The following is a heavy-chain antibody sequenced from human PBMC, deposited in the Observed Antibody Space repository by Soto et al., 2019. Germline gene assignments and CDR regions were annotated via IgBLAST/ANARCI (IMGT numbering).Heavy chain of an antibody. CDR3: AKDFFGSRSWYQQNYYYGMDV. CDR2: ISFDGSTK. D-gene: IGHD6-13*01. V-gene: IGHV3-30*18. J-gene: IGHJ6*02. CDR1: GFTFSTYG. Sequence: QVQLVESGGGVVQPGKSLRLSCTASGFTFSTYGMHWVRQAPGKGLKWVAVISFDGSTKSYADSMKDRFTIARDNSKSTLYLEMNNLRVEDTAVYYCAKDFFGSRSWYQQNYYYGMDVWGQGTTVTVS.